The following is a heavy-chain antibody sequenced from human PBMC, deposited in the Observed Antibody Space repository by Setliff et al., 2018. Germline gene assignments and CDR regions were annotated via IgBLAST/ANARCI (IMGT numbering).Heavy chain of an antibody. CDR3: VKVGIFGGGYFDF. V-gene: IGHV3-48*01. J-gene: IGHJ4*02. CDR2: ISSSSSPI. Sequence: LRLSCAASGFSFSSYSMNWVRQAPGKGLEWVSYISSSSSPIDYADSVEGRFIISRDNAKNSLYLQMNSLRVEDTAVYYCVKVGIFGGGYFDFWGQGTPVTVSS. D-gene: IGHD3-3*01. CDR1: GFSFSSYS.